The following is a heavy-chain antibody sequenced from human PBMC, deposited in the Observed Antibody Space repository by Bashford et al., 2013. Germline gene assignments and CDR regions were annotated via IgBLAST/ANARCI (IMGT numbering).Heavy chain of an antibody. J-gene: IGHJ4*02. V-gene: IGHV1-18*01. Sequence: ASVKVSCKASGYTFTRYGITWVRQAPGQGLEWMGWISALYGNTKYAQKLQGRVTMTTDTSTSTAYMELRSLRSDDTAVYYCARGGYSGYSPFDYWGQGTLVTVSS. CDR3: ARGGYSGYSPFDY. CDR1: GYTFTRYG. CDR2: ISALYGNT. D-gene: IGHD5-12*01.